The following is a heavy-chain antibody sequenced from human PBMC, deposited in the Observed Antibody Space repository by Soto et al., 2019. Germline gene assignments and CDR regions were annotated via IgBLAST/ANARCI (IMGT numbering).Heavy chain of an antibody. V-gene: IGHV4-59*01. J-gene: IGHJ4*02. CDR2: IYYSGST. CDR3: ARTLYSYGPRFDY. CDR1: GGSISSYY. D-gene: IGHD5-18*01. Sequence: SETLSLTCTVSGGSISSYYWSWIRQPPGKGLEWIGYIYYSGSTNYNPSLKSRVTISVDTSKNQFSLKLSSVTSADTAVYYCARTLYSYGPRFDYWGQGTLVTVS.